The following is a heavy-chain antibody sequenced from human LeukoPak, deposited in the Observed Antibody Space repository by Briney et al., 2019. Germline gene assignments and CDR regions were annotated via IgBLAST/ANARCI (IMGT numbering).Heavy chain of an antibody. CDR1: GFTFSSYW. V-gene: IGHV3-7*01. CDR3: ARILYNWNYVRAPEHPVDY. CDR2: IKQDGSGK. Sequence: GGSLRLSCAASGFTFSSYWMSWVRQAPGKGLEWVANIKQDGSGKYYVDSVKGRFTISRDNAKNSLYLQMNSLRAEDTAVYYCARILYNWNYVRAPEHPVDYWGQGTLVTVSS. J-gene: IGHJ4*02. D-gene: IGHD1-7*01.